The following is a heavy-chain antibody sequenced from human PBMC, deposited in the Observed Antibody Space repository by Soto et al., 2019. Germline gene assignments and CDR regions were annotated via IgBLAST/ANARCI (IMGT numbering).Heavy chain of an antibody. CDR3: ARSIVVVTALDY. D-gene: IGHD2-21*02. J-gene: IGHJ4*02. CDR1: GYTFTSYA. V-gene: IGHV1-3*01. Sequence: ASGRVSCKSSGYTFTSYAMHWVRQAPGQRPEWMGWINAGNGNTKYSQKFQGRVTITRDTSASTAYMELSSLRSEDTAVYYCARSIVVVTALDYWGQGTLVTVSS. CDR2: INAGNGNT.